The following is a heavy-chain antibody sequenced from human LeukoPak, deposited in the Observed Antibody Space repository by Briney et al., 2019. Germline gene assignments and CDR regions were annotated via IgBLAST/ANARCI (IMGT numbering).Heavy chain of an antibody. CDR3: ARDYFNYYGSGAKGYMDV. CDR1: GYSISSGYY. D-gene: IGHD3-10*01. Sequence: PSETLSLTCTVSGYSISSGYYWGWIRQPPGKGLEWIGSILHSGSTYYNPSFKSRVTISVDTSKNHFSLKLSSVTAADTAVYSCARDYFNYYGSGAKGYMDVWGKGTTVTVSS. V-gene: IGHV4-38-2*02. J-gene: IGHJ6*03. CDR2: ILHSGST.